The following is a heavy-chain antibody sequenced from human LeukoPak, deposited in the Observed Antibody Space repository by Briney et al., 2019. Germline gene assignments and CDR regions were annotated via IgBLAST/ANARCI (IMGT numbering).Heavy chain of an antibody. Sequence: PSETLSLTCTVSGGSVSSSSYYWSWIRQPPGKGLEWIGYIYYSGSTNYNPSLKSRVTISVDTSKNQFSLKLSSVTAADTAVYYCARGAQYYSNYYSDSWDQGTLVTVSS. CDR2: IYYSGST. CDR3: ARGAQYYSNYYSDS. V-gene: IGHV4-61*01. CDR1: GGSVSSSSYY. J-gene: IGHJ4*02. D-gene: IGHD4-11*01.